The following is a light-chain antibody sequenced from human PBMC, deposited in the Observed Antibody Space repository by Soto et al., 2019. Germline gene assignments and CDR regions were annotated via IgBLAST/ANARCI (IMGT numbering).Light chain of an antibody. Sequence: QSALTPPASVSGSPGQSITISCTGTSSDVGGYNYVSWYQQHPGKAPKLMIYDVSNRPSGVSNRFSGSKSGNTASLTISGLQAEDEADYYCSSYTSSSTFGVFGTGTKVTVL. CDR1: SSDVGGYNY. CDR3: SSYTSSSTFGV. CDR2: DVS. J-gene: IGLJ1*01. V-gene: IGLV2-14*01.